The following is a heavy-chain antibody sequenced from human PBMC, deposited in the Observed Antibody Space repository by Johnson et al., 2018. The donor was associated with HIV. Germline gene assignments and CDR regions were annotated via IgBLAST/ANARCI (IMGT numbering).Heavy chain of an antibody. CDR2: IYSGGST. Sequence: VQLVESGGGVVQPGGSLRLSCAASGFTVSSNYMSWVRQAPGKGLEWVSVIYSGGSTYYADSVQGRFTISRDNSKNTLYLQLNSLRAEDTAMYYCAKEGTTMEVDIWGQGTMVTVSS. CDR1: GFTVSSNY. J-gene: IGHJ3*02. V-gene: IGHV3-66*01. CDR3: AKEGTTMEVDI. D-gene: IGHD5-18*01.